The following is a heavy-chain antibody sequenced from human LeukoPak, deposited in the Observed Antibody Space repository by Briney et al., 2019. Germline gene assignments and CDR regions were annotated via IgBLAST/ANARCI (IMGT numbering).Heavy chain of an antibody. V-gene: IGHV4-34*01. CDR2: INHSGST. CDR1: GGSFSGYY. CDR3: ARERPSGSYVDAFDI. D-gene: IGHD1-26*01. Sequence: SETLSLTCAVYGGSFSGYYWSWIRQPPGKGLEWIGEINHSGSTNYNPSLKSRVTISVGTSKNQFSLKLSSVTAADTAVYYCARERPSGSYVDAFDIWGQGTMVTVSS. J-gene: IGHJ3*02.